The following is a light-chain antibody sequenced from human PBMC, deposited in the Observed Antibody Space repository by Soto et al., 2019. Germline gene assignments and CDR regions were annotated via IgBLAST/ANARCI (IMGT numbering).Light chain of an antibody. CDR3: CSYTSSSTLVV. Sequence: QSALTQPASVSGSPGQSITISCSGTSRDVGGYNYVSWYQQHPGKAPKLMIYDVSNRPSGVSNRFSGSKSGNTASLTISGLQAEDEADYYCCSYTSSSTLVVFGGGTKVTVL. J-gene: IGLJ2*01. CDR1: SRDVGGYNY. V-gene: IGLV2-14*03. CDR2: DVS.